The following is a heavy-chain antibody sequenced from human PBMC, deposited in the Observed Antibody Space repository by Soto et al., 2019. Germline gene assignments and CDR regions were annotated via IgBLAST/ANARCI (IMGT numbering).Heavy chain of an antibody. V-gene: IGHV1-18*04. Sequence: QGQLVQSGAEVKKPGASVKVSCKASGYTFTSFGITWVRQVPGQGLEWMGWISTYNGKANYAQKLQGRVTVTRDTSTNTAYMELRSLRSDDTAVYYCAKDGYGNNDGDALHIWGQGTMVTVSS. J-gene: IGHJ3*02. CDR1: GYTFTSFG. CDR2: ISTYNGKA. D-gene: IGHD4-4*01. CDR3: AKDGYGNNDGDALHI.